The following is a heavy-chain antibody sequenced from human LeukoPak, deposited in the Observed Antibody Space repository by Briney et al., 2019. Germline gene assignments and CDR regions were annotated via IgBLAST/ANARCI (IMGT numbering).Heavy chain of an antibody. CDR1: GFTFSSYA. D-gene: IGHD6-6*01. Sequence: GRSLRLSCAASGFTFSSYAMHWVRRAPGKGLEWVSGISWNSGSIGYADSVKGRFTISRDNAKNSLYLQMNSLRAEDTALYYCAKDIGYSSSSGGYFDYWGQGTLVTVSS. CDR3: AKDIGYSSSSGGYFDY. V-gene: IGHV3-9*01. J-gene: IGHJ4*02. CDR2: ISWNSGSI.